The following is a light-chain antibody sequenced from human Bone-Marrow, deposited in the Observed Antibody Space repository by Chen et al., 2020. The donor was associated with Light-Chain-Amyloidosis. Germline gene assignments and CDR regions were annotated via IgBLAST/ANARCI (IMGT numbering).Light chain of an antibody. CDR3: QSADSSGTYEVI. V-gene: IGLV3-25*03. J-gene: IGLJ2*01. Sequence: SYELTQPPSVSVSPGQTARITCSGDDLPTKYAYWYQQQPGQAPVLVIHRDTERPSGIAERFSGSSSGTTATLTISGVQADDEADYLCQSADSSGTYEVIFGGGTKLTVL. CDR2: RDT. CDR1: DLPTKY.